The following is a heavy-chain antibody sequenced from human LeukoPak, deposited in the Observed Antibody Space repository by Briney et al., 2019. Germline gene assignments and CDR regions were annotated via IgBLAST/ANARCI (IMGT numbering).Heavy chain of an antibody. CDR1: GFTFSSYT. D-gene: IGHD1-7*01. Sequence: PGGSLRLSCAASGFTFSSYTMHWVRQAPGKGLEWVSSISSSSSYIYYADSVKGRFTISRDNAKNSLYLQMNSLRAEDTAVYYCARDPELRAPPYFDYWGQGTLVTVSS. CDR3: ARDPELRAPPYFDY. V-gene: IGHV3-21*01. J-gene: IGHJ4*02. CDR2: ISSSSSYI.